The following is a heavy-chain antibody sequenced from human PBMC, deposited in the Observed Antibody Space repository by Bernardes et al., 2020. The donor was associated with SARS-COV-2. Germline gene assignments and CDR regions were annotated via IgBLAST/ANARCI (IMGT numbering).Heavy chain of an antibody. V-gene: IGHV3-74*03. CDR3: AREEGYVLGLSYHYYGMDV. D-gene: IGHD5-12*01. CDR2: VNSDGSRI. J-gene: IGHJ6*02. Sequence: GGSLSLSCAASGFTFSVYWMHWVRQAPGKGLVWVARVNSDGSRITYADSVKGRFTISRDNAKNTLYLQMNSLRAEDTAVYYCAREEGYVLGLSYHYYGMDVWGQGTTVTVSS. CDR1: GFTFSVYW.